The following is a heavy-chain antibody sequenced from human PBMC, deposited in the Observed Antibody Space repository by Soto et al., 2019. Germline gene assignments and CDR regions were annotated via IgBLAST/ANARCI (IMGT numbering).Heavy chain of an antibody. V-gene: IGHV4-31*03. D-gene: IGHD2-21*02. J-gene: IGHJ6*02. CDR3: ARVCGGDCHYGMDV. CDR1: GGSISSGGYY. Sequence: QVQLQESGPGLVKPSQTLSLTCTVSGGSISSGGYYWTWIRQHPGKGLEWIGYIYYSGSTYYNPSPXXXVXXSVDTSKNRFSLKLSSVTAADTAVYYCARVCGGDCHYGMDVWGQGTTVTVSS. CDR2: IYYSGST.